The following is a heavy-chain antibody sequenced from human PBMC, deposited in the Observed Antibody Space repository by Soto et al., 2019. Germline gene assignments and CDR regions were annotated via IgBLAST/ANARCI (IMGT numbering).Heavy chain of an antibody. CDR3: ARKFDYDILTGYYTYYYYYMDV. Sequence: SVKVSCKASGGTFSSYAISWVRQAPGQGLEWMGGIIPIFGTANYAQKFQGRVTITADESTSTAYMELSSLRSDDTAVYYCARKFDYDILTGYYTYYYYYMDVWGKGTTVTVSS. D-gene: IGHD3-9*01. V-gene: IGHV1-69*13. CDR1: GGTFSSYA. CDR2: IIPIFGTA. J-gene: IGHJ6*03.